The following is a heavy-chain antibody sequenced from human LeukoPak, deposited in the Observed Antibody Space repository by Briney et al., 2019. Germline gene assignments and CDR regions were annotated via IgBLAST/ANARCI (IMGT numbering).Heavy chain of an antibody. J-gene: IGHJ4*02. CDR3: ARDVGGIAAAGTGDY. Sequence: GGSLRLSCAASGFTFSSYSMNWVRQAPGKGLEWVSSISSSSSYIYYADSVKGRFTISRDNAKNSLYLQMNSLRAEDTAVYYCARDVGGIAAAGTGDYWGQGTLVTVSS. D-gene: IGHD6-13*01. V-gene: IGHV3-21*01. CDR2: ISSSSSYI. CDR1: GFTFSSYS.